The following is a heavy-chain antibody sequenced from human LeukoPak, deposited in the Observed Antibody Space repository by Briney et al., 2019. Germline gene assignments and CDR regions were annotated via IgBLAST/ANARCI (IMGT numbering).Heavy chain of an antibody. J-gene: IGHJ5*02. CDR2: INPNSGGT. V-gene: IGHV1-2*04. Sequence: GASVKVSCKASGYTFTGYYMHWVRLAPGQGLEWMGWINPNSGGTNYAQKFQGWVTMTRDTSISTAYMELSRLRSDDTAVYYCARGQTSDPESEDWFDPWGQGTLVTVSS. CDR1: GYTFTGYY. CDR3: ARGQTSDPESEDWFDP.